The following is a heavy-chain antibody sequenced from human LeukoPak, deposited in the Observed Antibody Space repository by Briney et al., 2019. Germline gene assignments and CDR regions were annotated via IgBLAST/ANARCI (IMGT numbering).Heavy chain of an antibody. D-gene: IGHD3-10*01. CDR2: INHSGST. V-gene: IGHV4-34*01. CDR3: ARGRYYGSGSYHCDY. CDR1: GGSFSGYY. Sequence: SETLSLTCAVYGGSFSGYYWSWIRQPPGKGLEWIGEINHSGSTNYNPTVKSRVNISVGTAKNQFSLKLSSVTAVDTAVYYCARGRYYGSGSYHCDYWGQGTLVTVSS. J-gene: IGHJ4*02.